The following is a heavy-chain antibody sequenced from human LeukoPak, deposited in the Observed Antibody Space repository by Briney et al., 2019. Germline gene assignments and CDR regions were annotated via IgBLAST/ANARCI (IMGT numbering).Heavy chain of an antibody. V-gene: IGHV4-59*01. Sequence: SETMSLTSTVSGGSISSYYWSWIRQPPGKGLEWIGYIYYSGTTNYNPSLKSRVTISVDTSKNQFSLKLSSVTAADTAVYYCARGVYIAAAQYGYWGQGTLVTVSS. CDR1: GGSISSYY. CDR2: IYYSGTT. CDR3: ARGVYIAAAQYGY. J-gene: IGHJ4*02. D-gene: IGHD6-13*01.